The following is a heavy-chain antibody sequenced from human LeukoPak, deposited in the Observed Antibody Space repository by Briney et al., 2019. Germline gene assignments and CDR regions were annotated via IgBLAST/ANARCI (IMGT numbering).Heavy chain of an antibody. J-gene: IGHJ4*02. CDR2: IYYSGST. CDR1: GGSISSYY. Sequence: SETLSLTCSVSGGSISSYYWSWIRQPPGKGLEWIGYIYYSGSTNYNPSLKSRVTISVDTSKNQFSLKLSSVTAADTAVYYCARLGYSYGLYYFDYWGQGTLVTVSS. D-gene: IGHD5-18*01. V-gene: IGHV4-59*01. CDR3: ARLGYSYGLYYFDY.